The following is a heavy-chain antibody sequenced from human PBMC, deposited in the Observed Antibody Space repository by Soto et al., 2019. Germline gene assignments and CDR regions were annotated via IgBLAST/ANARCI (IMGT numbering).Heavy chain of an antibody. CDR1: GESFTSYW. Sequence: GESLKISCKCSGESFTSYWIGWVRQMPGKGLEWMGIIYPGDSDTRYSPSFQGQVTISADKSIGTAYLQWSSLKASDTAMYYCARLTDPNYYYYYGMDVWGQGTTVTVSS. V-gene: IGHV5-51*01. CDR2: IYPGDSDT. D-gene: IGHD2-8*02. J-gene: IGHJ6*02. CDR3: ARLTDPNYYYYYGMDV.